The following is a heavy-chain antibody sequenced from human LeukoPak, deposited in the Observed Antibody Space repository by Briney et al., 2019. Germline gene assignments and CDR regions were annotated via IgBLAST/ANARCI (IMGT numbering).Heavy chain of an antibody. Sequence: GGSLRLSCAASGFTFSSYWMSWVRQAPGKGLEWVANIKQDGSEKYYVDSVKGRFTISRDNAKNSLYLQMNSLRAEDTVVYYCARDPAGYCSSTSCFGYFDYWGQGTLVTVSS. CDR2: IKQDGSEK. CDR1: GFTFSSYW. J-gene: IGHJ4*02. D-gene: IGHD2-2*01. CDR3: ARDPAGYCSSTSCFGYFDY. V-gene: IGHV3-7*03.